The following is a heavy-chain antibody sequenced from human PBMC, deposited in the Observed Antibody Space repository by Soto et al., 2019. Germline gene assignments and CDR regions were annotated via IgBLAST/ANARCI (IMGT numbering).Heavy chain of an antibody. V-gene: IGHV4-38-2*01. CDR1: GYSIASCYY. CDR2: IYHAGSV. J-gene: IGHJ6*02. CDR3: ARTFDYYGMDV. Sequence: PSETLSLTCAVSGYSIASCYYWAWIRQSPGKGLEWIGSIYHAGSVYYNPSLNSRVAVSLDTSKNHFSLKLTSVTAADTAVYYCARTFDYYGMDVWGQGTTVTVSS.